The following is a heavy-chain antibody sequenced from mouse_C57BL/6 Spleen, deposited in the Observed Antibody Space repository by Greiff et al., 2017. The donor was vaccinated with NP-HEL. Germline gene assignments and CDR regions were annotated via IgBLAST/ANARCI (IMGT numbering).Heavy chain of an antibody. CDR1: GFTFSDYG. CDR3: ARDYGSRGNFDY. CDR2: ISSGSSTI. D-gene: IGHD1-1*01. V-gene: IGHV5-17*01. Sequence: EVKLVESGGGLVKPGGSLKLSCAASGFTFSDYGMHWVRQAPEKGLEWVAYISSGSSTIYYADKVKGRFTISRDNAKNTLFLQMTSLRFEDTAMYYCARDYGSRGNFDYWGQGTTLTVSS. J-gene: IGHJ2*01.